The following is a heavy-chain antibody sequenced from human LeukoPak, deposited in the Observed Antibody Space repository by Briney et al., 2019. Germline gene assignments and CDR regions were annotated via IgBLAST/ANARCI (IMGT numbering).Heavy chain of an antibody. D-gene: IGHD6-19*01. CDR1: GGSISSYY. Sequence: SETLSLTCTVSGGSISSYYWSWIRQPAGKGLEWIGRIYTSGSTNYNPSLKSRVTMSVDTSKNQFSLKLSSVTAADTAVYYCAREPDRIAVAGYYYYYYMDVWGKGTTVTVSS. V-gene: IGHV4-4*07. CDR2: IYTSGST. J-gene: IGHJ6*03. CDR3: AREPDRIAVAGYYYYYYMDV.